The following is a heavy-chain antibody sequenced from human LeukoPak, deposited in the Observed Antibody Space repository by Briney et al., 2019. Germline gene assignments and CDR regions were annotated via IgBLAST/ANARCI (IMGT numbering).Heavy chain of an antibody. V-gene: IGHV3-23*01. CDR2: ISGSGGST. CDR1: GFTFSSYA. CDR3: AKDLAGTTSCYYYGIDV. J-gene: IGHJ6*02. Sequence: RSGGSLRLSCAASGFTFSSYAMSWVRQAPGKGLEWVSAISGSGGSTYYADSVKGRFTISRDNSKDTLYLQMNSLRAEDTAVYYCAKDLAGTTSCYYYGIDVWGQGTTVTVSS. D-gene: IGHD1-7*01.